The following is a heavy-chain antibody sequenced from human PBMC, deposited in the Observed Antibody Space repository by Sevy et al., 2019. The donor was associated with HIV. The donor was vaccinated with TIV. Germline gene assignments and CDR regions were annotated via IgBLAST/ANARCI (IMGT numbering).Heavy chain of an antibody. J-gene: IGHJ6*02. CDR3: ARVGGGSYTRMDV. D-gene: IGHD1-26*01. Sequence: SETLSLTCAVSGGSISSSNRWSWVRQPPGKGLEWIGEIYHSGSTNYNPSLKSRVTISVDKSKNQFSLKLSSVTAADTAVYYCARVGGGSYTRMDVWGQGTTVTVSS. V-gene: IGHV4-4*02. CDR2: IYHSGST. CDR1: GGSISSSNR.